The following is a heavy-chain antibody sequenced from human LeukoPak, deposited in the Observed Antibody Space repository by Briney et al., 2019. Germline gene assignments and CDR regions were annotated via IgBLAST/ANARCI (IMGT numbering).Heavy chain of an antibody. CDR2: ISYDGSNK. Sequence: GGSLRLSCAASGLTFSNYGMHWVRQAPGKGLEWVAVISYDGSNKYYADSVKGRFTISRDNSKNTLYLQMNSLRAEDTAVYYCAKAVAGTFNYYDYWGQGTLVTVSS. V-gene: IGHV3-30*18. CDR1: GLTFSNYG. CDR3: AKAVAGTFNYYDY. D-gene: IGHD6-13*01. J-gene: IGHJ4*02.